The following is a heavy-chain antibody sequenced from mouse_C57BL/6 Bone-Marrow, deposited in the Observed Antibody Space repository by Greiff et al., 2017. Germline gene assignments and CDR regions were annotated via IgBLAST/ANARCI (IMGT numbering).Heavy chain of an antibody. V-gene: IGHV1-55*01. Sequence: VQLQQPGAELVKPGASVKMSCKASGYTFTSSWITWVKQRPGQGLEWIGDIYPGSGSTNYNEKFKGKATLTVDTSSSTAYMQLSSLTSEHSAVYYCARPDYSNYWYCDVWGTGTRVTVSA. CDR3: ARPDYSNYWYCDV. J-gene: IGHJ1*03. D-gene: IGHD2-5*01. CDR1: GYTFTSSW. CDR2: IYPGSGST.